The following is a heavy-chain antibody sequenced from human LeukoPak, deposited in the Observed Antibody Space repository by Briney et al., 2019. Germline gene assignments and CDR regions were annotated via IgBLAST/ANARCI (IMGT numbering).Heavy chain of an antibody. J-gene: IGHJ5*02. CDR3: ARWGTYASTSNWFDP. V-gene: IGHV4-39*07. CDR2: IYNSGST. CDR1: GDSISRSRHF. Sequence: PSETLSLTCNVSGDSISRSRHFWAWIRQSPGRGLEWIGYIYNSGSTYYNPSLKSRVTISVDTSKNQFSLRLSSVTAADTAVYYCARWGTYASTSNWFDPWGQGTLVTVSS. D-gene: IGHD2-2*01.